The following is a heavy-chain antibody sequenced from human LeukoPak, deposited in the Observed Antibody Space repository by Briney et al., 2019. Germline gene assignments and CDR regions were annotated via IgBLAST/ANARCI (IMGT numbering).Heavy chain of an antibody. CDR3: TTRRQDGW. D-gene: IGHD2-15*01. J-gene: IGHJ4*02. Sequence: PGGSLRLSCVGSGFTFSDAWMSRVRQAPGKGLEWVGRIKSKSDGGTIDYAAPVKGRFTISRDDSRNTLCLQMNSLKTEDTAVYYCTTRRQDGWWGQGTLVTVS. CDR2: IKSKSDGGTI. CDR1: GFTFSDAW. V-gene: IGHV3-15*01.